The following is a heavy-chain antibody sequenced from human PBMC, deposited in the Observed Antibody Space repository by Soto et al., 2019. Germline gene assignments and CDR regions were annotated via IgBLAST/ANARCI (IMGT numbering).Heavy chain of an antibody. CDR2: IRTGGGTI. CDR3: ATSLVGATRFDY. D-gene: IGHD1-26*01. J-gene: IGHJ4*02. CDR1: GFIFSDYY. V-gene: IGHV3-11*01. Sequence: QVQLVESGGGLVKPGGSLRLSCAASGFIFSDYYMSWIRQAPGKGREWVSYIRTGGGTIYDADSVKGRFTISRDDAKNSLYLQMYNLRDDDTAVYYCATSLVGATRFDYWGQGTLVAVSS.